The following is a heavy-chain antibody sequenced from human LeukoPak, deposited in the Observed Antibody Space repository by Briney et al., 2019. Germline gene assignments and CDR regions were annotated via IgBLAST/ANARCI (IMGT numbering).Heavy chain of an antibody. CDR2: INHSGTT. J-gene: IGHJ6*03. Sequence: PSETLSLTCAVYGGSFSDYSWTWIRQSPRKGLEWIGEINHSGTTNYNPSLKTRVALAVDPSKNQFSLKLSSVTAADTAVYYCARGGSRSWDYYNSYYMDVWGKGTSVTVSS. D-gene: IGHD6-13*01. CDR1: GGSFSDYS. V-gene: IGHV4-34*01. CDR3: ARGGSRSWDYYNSYYMDV.